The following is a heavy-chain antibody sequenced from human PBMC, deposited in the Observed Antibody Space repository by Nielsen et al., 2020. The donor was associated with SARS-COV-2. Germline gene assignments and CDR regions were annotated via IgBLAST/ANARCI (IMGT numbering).Heavy chain of an antibody. CDR3: ARVLLGYYGMDV. J-gene: IGHJ6*02. Sequence: GESLKISCAASGFTFSDYYMSWIRQAPGKGLEWVSYISSSGSTIYYADSVKGRFTISRDNAKNSLYLQMYSLRAEDTAVYYCARVLLGYYGMDVWGQGTTVTVSS. D-gene: IGHD2/OR15-2a*01. CDR2: ISSSGSTI. V-gene: IGHV3-11*01. CDR1: GFTFSDYY.